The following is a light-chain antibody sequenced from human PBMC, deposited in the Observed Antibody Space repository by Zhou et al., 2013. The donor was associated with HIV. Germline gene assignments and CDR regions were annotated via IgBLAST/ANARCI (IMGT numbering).Light chain of an antibody. CDR2: GAS. J-gene: IGKJ4*01. V-gene: IGKV1-8*01. Sequence: AIRITQSPSSLSASIGDRVTFTCRASQNIGNYLAWYQQKPGKAPNLLIYGASTLQTGVPSRFSGSGSGTDFTLSISCLQSEDFATYYCQQYYTYPLAFGGGTKVEIK. CDR1: QNIGNY. CDR3: QQYYTYPLA.